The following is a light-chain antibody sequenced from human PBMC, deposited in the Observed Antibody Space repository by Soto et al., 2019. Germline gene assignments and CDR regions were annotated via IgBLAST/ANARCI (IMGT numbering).Light chain of an antibody. J-gene: IGLJ2*01. V-gene: IGLV2-11*01. Sequence: QAVVTQPRSVSGSPGQSVTISCTGTNNDVGFYNYVSWYQQQLGKAPKLLIYDVNKRPSGVPPRFSGSKSANTASLTISGLQAADEADYYCNSYVGGLVLFGGGTKLTVL. CDR3: NSYVGGLVL. CDR2: DVN. CDR1: NNDVGFYNY.